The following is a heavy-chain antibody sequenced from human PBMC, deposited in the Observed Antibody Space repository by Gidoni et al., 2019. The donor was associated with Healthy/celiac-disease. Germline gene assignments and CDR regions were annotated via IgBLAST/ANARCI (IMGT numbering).Heavy chain of an antibody. V-gene: IGHV4-31*03. CDR1: GGSISSGGYY. D-gene: IGHD6-13*01. J-gene: IGHJ5*02. CDR2: IYYSGST. Sequence: QVQLQESGPGLVKPSQTLSLTCTVSGGSISSGGYYWSWIRQHPGKGLEWIGYIYYSGSTYYNPSLKSRVTISVDTSKNQFSLKLSSVTAADTAVYYCARDGSGGIAAAEEGNWFDPWGQGTLVTVSS. CDR3: ARDGSGGIAAAEEGNWFDP.